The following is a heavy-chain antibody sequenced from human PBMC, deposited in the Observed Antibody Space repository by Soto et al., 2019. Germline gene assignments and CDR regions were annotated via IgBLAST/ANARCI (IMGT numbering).Heavy chain of an antibody. CDR2: IYYSGST. CDR3: ARAPIPNWNYYGMDV. Sequence: SETLSLTCTVSGGSVNSGGYHWSWIRQHPGKGLEWIGDIYYSGSTYCNPSLKSRVTISIDTSTNHFSLHLSALTAADTAVYYCARAPIPNWNYYGMDVWGQGTTVTVS. D-gene: IGHD1-1*01. V-gene: IGHV4-31*03. CDR1: GGSVNSGGYH. J-gene: IGHJ6*02.